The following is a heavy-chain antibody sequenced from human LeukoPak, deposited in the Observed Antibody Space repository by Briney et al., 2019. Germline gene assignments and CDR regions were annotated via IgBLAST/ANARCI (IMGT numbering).Heavy chain of an antibody. Sequence: SETLSLTCTVSGGSISSGSYYWSWIRQPAGKGLEWIGRIYTSGSTNYNPSLKGRVTISVDTSKNQFSLKLSSVTAADTAVYYCARFGRGYSYGPFDYWGQGTLVTVSS. J-gene: IGHJ4*02. CDR3: ARFGRGYSYGPFDY. D-gene: IGHD5-18*01. CDR1: GGSISSGSYY. CDR2: IYTSGST. V-gene: IGHV4-61*02.